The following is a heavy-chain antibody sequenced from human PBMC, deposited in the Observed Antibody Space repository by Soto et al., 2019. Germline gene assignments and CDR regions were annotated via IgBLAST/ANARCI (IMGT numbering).Heavy chain of an antibody. V-gene: IGHV1-69*01. J-gene: IGHJ6*02. Sequence: QVQLVQSGAEVKKPGSSVKVSCKASGGTFGSYAISWVRQAPGQGLEWMGGIIPIHGTANYAQKFQGRVTMAADESTSRAYMELSSLRSEDTAVYYCARSQGSSTSLEIYYYYYYGMDVWGQGTTVTVSS. CDR1: GGTFGSYA. D-gene: IGHD2-2*01. CDR2: IIPIHGTA. CDR3: ARSQGSSTSLEIYYYYYYGMDV.